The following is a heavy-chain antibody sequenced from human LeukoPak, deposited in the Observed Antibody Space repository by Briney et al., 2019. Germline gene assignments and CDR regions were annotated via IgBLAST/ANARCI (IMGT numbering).Heavy chain of an antibody. CDR3: AKDEAVAGSDFFDY. V-gene: IGHV3-23*01. CDR1: GFTFRIYA. Sequence: GGSLRLTCAASGFTFRIYAMTWVRQAPGKGPEWVSTIIGNGGTTYYADSVKGRVAISRDNSKNTVFLQLNSLRAEDTAVYFCAKDEAVAGSDFFDYWGRGTLVTVSS. CDR2: IIGNGGTT. J-gene: IGHJ4*02. D-gene: IGHD6-19*01.